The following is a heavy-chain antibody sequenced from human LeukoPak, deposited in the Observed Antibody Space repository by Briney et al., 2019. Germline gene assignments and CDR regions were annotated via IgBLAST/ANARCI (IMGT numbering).Heavy chain of an antibody. J-gene: IGHJ4*02. D-gene: IGHD5-18*01. CDR1: GGSISSYY. Sequence: PSETLSLTCTVSGGSISSYYWSWIRQPPGKGLEWIGYIYYSGSTNYNPSLKSRVTISVDTSKNQFSLKLSSVTAADTAVYYCARRDVDTAMVGYWGQGTLVTVSS. V-gene: IGHV4-59*08. CDR2: IYYSGST. CDR3: ARRDVDTAMVGY.